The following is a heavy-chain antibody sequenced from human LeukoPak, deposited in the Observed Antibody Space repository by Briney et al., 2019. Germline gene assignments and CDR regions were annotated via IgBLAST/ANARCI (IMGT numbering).Heavy chain of an antibody. V-gene: IGHV4-39*07. J-gene: IGHJ5*02. D-gene: IGHD3-10*01. CDR1: GDSISTSNSY. CDR3: ARGGYYGSGNDFRFDP. CDR2: IYYSGST. Sequence: PSETLSLTCTVSGDSISTSNSYWGWIRQPPGKGLEWIGSIYYSGSTNYKPSLKSRVTISVDTSKNQFSLKLSSVTAADTAVYYCARGGYYGSGNDFRFDPWGQGTLVTVSS.